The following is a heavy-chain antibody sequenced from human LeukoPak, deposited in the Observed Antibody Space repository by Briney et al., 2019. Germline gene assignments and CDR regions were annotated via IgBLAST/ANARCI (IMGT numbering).Heavy chain of an antibody. D-gene: IGHD2-2*02. Sequence: GWSLRLSCAASGFTFSSYSMNWVRQAPGKGLEWVSSISSSSSYIYYADSVKGRFTISRDNAKNSLYLQMNSLRAEDTAVYYCARMRGGYCSSTSCYSGFDYWGQGTLVTVSS. CDR3: ARMRGGYCSSTSCYSGFDY. CDR1: GFTFSSYS. V-gene: IGHV3-21*01. CDR2: ISSSSSYI. J-gene: IGHJ4*02.